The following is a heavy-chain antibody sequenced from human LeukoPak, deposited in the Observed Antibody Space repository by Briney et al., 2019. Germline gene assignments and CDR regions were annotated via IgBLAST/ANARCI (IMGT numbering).Heavy chain of an antibody. D-gene: IGHD2-2*01. V-gene: IGHV3-23*01. Sequence: GGSLRLSCAASGFTFSSYAMSWVRQAPGKGLEWVSAISGSGGSTYYADSVKGRFTISRDNSKNTLYLQMNSLRAEDTAVYYCARGEEYQLLSVSYFDYWGQGTLVTVSS. CDR3: ARGEEYQLLSVSYFDY. CDR1: GFTFSSYA. J-gene: IGHJ4*02. CDR2: ISGSGGST.